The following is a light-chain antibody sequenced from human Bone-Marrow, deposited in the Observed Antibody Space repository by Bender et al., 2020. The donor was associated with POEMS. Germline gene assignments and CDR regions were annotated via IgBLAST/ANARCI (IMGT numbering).Light chain of an antibody. V-gene: IGLV2-8*01. CDR3: QSYAGSNKNV. CDR2: EFI. CDR1: SSDVGGYDY. Sequence: QSALTQPPSASGSPGQSVTISCTGSSSDVGGYDYVSWYQQHPGKAPKLLIYEFIKRPSGVPDRFSGSKSGNTASLTVSGLQAEDEADYYCQSYAGSNKNVFGTGTKVTVL. J-gene: IGLJ1*01.